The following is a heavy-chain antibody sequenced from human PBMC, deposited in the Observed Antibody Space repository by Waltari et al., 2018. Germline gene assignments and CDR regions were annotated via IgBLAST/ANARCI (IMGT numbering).Heavy chain of an antibody. CDR2: INHSGST. D-gene: IGHD3-22*01. CDR3: ARHRVRLRGYYYDSSGLDY. Sequence: QVQLQQWGAGLLKPSETLSLTCAVYGGSFSGYYWSWIRQPPGTGLEWIGEINHSGSTNYNPSLKSRVTISVDTSKNQFSLKLGSVTAADTAVYYCARHRVRLRGYYYDSSGLDYWGQGTLVTVSS. V-gene: IGHV4-34*01. J-gene: IGHJ4*02. CDR1: GGSFSGYY.